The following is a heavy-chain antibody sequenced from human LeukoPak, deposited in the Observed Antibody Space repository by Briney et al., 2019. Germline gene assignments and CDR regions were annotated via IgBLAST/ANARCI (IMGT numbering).Heavy chain of an antibody. Sequence: GGSLRLSYAASGFIFSDYYMSWIRQAPGKGLEWVSYISSSGSTIYYADSVKGRFTISRDNAKNSLYLQMNSLRAEDTAVYYCARQNSSGWYDYWGQGTLVTVSS. CDR2: ISSSGSTI. D-gene: IGHD6-19*01. CDR3: ARQNSSGWYDY. J-gene: IGHJ4*02. V-gene: IGHV3-11*01. CDR1: GFIFSDYY.